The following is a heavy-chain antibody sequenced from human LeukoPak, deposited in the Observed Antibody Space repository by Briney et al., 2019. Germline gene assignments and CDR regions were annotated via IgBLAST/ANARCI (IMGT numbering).Heavy chain of an antibody. Sequence: PGGSLRLSCAASGFTFSNYWMHWVRQAPGKGLVWVSRINTDGSSTNYADSVKGRFTISRDNAKNTLYLQMNSLRAEDTAVYYCASSYDYVPYWGQGTLVTVSS. CDR1: GFTFSNYW. V-gene: IGHV3-74*01. J-gene: IGHJ4*02. CDR2: INTDGSST. CDR3: ASSYDYVPY. D-gene: IGHD3-16*01.